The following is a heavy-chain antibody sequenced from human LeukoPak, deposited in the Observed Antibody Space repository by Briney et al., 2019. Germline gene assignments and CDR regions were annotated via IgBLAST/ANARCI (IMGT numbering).Heavy chain of an antibody. V-gene: IGHV4-59*01. D-gene: IGHD5-18*01. CDR2: INYSGTT. Sequence: SETLSLTCTVSGGSISGYCWHWIRQSPGMGLEWIGYINYSGTTDYNPSLKSRVTISVDTSKNQFSLNLRSATAADTAVYYCAREYSSFEYWGQGILVTVSS. CDR1: GGSISGYC. J-gene: IGHJ4*02. CDR3: AREYSSFEY.